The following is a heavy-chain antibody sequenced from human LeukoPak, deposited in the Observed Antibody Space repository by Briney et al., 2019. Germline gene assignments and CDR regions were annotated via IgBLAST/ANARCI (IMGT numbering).Heavy chain of an antibody. Sequence: SGPTLVKPTQTLTLTCSLSGFSLSTSGLGVAWIRQPPGKALEWLALMYWNDDMRYSPSLNNRLTLTKDTSKNQLVLTITNADPVDTATYYCARLMSTVTTGYFDYWGQGILVAVSS. CDR2: MYWNDDM. CDR1: GFSLSTSGLG. D-gene: IGHD4-17*01. J-gene: IGHJ4*02. V-gene: IGHV2-5*01. CDR3: ARLMSTVTTGYFDY.